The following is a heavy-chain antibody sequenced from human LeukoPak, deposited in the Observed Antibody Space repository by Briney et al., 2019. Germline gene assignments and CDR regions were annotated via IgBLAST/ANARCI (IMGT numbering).Heavy chain of an antibody. Sequence: GGSLRLSCAASGFTVSSNYMSWVRQAPGKGLEWVAVISYDGSNKYYADSVKGRFTISRDNSKNTLYLQMNSLRAEDTAVYYCAKDRVYLREFDYWGQGTLVTVSS. V-gene: IGHV3-30*18. CDR2: ISYDGSNK. J-gene: IGHJ4*02. CDR3: AKDRVYLREFDY. D-gene: IGHD5/OR15-5a*01. CDR1: GFTVSSNY.